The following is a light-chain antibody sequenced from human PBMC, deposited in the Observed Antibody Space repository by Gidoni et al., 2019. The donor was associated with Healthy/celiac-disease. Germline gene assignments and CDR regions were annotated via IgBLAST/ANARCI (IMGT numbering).Light chain of an antibody. CDR2: DVS. Sequence: ITISCTGTSSDVGGYNYVSWYQQHPGKAPKLMIYDVSNRPSGVSNRFSGSKSGNTASLTISGLQAEDEADYYCSSYTSSSTLVVFGGGTKLTVL. J-gene: IGLJ2*01. V-gene: IGLV2-14*03. CDR1: SSDVGGYNY. CDR3: SSYTSSSTLVV.